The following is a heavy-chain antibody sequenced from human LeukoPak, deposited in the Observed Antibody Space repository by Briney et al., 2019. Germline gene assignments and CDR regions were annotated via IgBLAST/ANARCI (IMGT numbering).Heavy chain of an antibody. CDR3: ARVGSWDAFDI. CDR1: GFTFSRYA. CDR2: ITSSGGNT. V-gene: IGHV3-64*01. D-gene: IGHD1-26*01. J-gene: IGHJ3*02. Sequence: GGSLRLSCAASGFTFSRYAMHWVRQAPGMGPEYVSAITSSGGNTYYANSVKGRFTISRDNSKNTLYLQMGSLRADDMAVYYCARVGSWDAFDIWGQGTMVTVSS.